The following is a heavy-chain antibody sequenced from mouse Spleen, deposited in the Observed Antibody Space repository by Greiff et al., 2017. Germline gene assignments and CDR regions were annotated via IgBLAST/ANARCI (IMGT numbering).Heavy chain of an antibody. CDR2: INSNGGST. Sequence: EVKLVESGGGLVQPGGSLKLSCAASGFTFSSYGMSWVRQTPDKRLELVATINSNGGSTYYPDSVKGRFTISRDNAKNTLYLQMSSLKSEDTAMYYCARVSLLRVYFDYWGQGTTLTVSS. CDR1: GFTFSSYG. CDR3: ARVSLLRVYFDY. D-gene: IGHD1-2*01. J-gene: IGHJ2*01. V-gene: IGHV5-6-3*01.